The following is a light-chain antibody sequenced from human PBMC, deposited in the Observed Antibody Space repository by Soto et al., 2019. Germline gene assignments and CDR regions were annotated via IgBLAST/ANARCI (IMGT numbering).Light chain of an antibody. J-gene: IGKJ4*01. CDR1: QDIGYY. CDR3: QQYYSTPLT. V-gene: IGKV4-1*01. CDR2: WAS. Sequence: DIQMTQSPSSLSASVGDRVTITCQASQDIGYYLAWYQQKPGQPPKLLIYWASTRESGVPDRFSGSGSGTDFTLTISSLQAEDVAVYYCQQYYSTPLTFGGGTKVDIK.